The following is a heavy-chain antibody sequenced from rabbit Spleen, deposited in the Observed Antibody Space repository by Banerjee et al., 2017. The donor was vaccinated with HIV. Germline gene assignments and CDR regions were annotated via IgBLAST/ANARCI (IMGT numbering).Heavy chain of an antibody. CDR2: IHGGSSGST. V-gene: IGHV1S45*01. J-gene: IGHJ3*01. CDR3: ARDGAGGSYFAL. Sequence: QEQLEESGGGLVKPGGTLTLTCKASGIDFNSYYYMCWVRQAPGKGLEWIGCIHGGSSGSTYYASWAKGRFTIYKTSSTTVTLQMTSLTAADTATYFCARDGAGGSYFALWGQGTLVTVS. D-gene: IGHD8-1*01. CDR1: GIDFNSYYY.